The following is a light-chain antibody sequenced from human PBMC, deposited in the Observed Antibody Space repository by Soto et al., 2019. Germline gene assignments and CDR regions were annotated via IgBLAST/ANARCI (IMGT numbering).Light chain of an antibody. Sequence: QPVLTQPPSASATPGQRVTISCSGSSSNIGTNPVNWYQQLPGTAPKNLIYSDNQRPLGIPDRFSASKSGTSASLAISGLQSEDEADYYCEAWDDSLNGPGFGGGTKVTVL. J-gene: IGLJ3*02. CDR3: EAWDDSLNGPG. V-gene: IGLV1-44*01. CDR1: SSNIGTNP. CDR2: SDN.